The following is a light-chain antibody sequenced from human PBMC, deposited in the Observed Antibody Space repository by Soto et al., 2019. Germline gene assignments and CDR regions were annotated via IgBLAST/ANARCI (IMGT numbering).Light chain of an antibody. V-gene: IGLV6-57*04. CDR3: QSYDSSNYV. CDR2: EDN. Sequence: NFMLTQPHSVSESPGKTVTLSCTRSSGSIANNYVQWYQQRPGSAHTTVIYEDNQRPSGVPDRFSGSIDSSSNSASLTISGLKTEEEDEYYCQSYDSSNYVFGTGTKVTVL. J-gene: IGLJ1*01. CDR1: SGSIANNY.